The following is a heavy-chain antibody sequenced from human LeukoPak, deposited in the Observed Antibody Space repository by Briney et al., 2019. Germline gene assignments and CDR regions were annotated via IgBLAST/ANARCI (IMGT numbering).Heavy chain of an antibody. CDR1: GYTFTSYG. D-gene: IGHD6-13*01. Sequence: GASVKVSCKASGYTFTSYGISWVRQAPEQGLEWMGWISAYNGNTNYAQKLQGRVTMTTDTSTSTAYMELRSLRSDDTAVYYCARDYGGIAAALFDYWGQGTLVTVSS. J-gene: IGHJ4*02. CDR3: ARDYGGIAAALFDY. V-gene: IGHV1-18*01. CDR2: ISAYNGNT.